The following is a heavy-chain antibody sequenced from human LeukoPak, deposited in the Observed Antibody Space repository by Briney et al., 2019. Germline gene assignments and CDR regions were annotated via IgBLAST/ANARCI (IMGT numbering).Heavy chain of an antibody. CDR1: GGSFSGYY. CDR2: INHSGST. V-gene: IGHV4-34*01. CDR3: ARGGLGESTLYYYYYGMDV. Sequence: PSETLSLTCVVYGGSFSGYYWSWIRQPPGKGLEWIGEINHSGSTNYNPSLKSRVTISVDTSKSQFSLKLRSVTAADTAVYYCARGGLGESTLYYYYYGMDVWGKGTTVTVSS. J-gene: IGHJ6*04. D-gene: IGHD3-16*01.